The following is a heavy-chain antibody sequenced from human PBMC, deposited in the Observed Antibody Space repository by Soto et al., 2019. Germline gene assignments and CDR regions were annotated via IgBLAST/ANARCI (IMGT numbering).Heavy chain of an antibody. CDR2: TYYRSKWYN. Sequence: SQTLSLTCAISGDSVSSNSAAWNLIRQSPSRGLEWLGRTYYRSKWYNDYAVSVKSRITINPDTSKNQFSLQLNSVTPEDTAVYYCARNYDFWSGYPYGMDVWGQGATVTVSS. CDR1: GDSVSSNSAA. CDR3: ARNYDFWSGYPYGMDV. V-gene: IGHV6-1*01. D-gene: IGHD3-3*01. J-gene: IGHJ6*02.